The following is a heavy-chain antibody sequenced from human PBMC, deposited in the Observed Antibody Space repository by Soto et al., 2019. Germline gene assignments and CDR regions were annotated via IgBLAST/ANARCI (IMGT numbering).Heavy chain of an antibody. Sequence: VQLVQSGAEVKKPGSSVKVSCKASGGTFSSYAISWVRQAPGQGLEWMGGIIPIFGTANYAQKFQGRVTITADESTSTAYMELSSLRSEDTAVYYCARVQDTYYYGSGSYYPTPLWGQGTLVTVSS. CDR2: IIPIFGTA. D-gene: IGHD3-10*01. J-gene: IGHJ4*02. CDR3: ARVQDTYYYGSGSYYPTPL. CDR1: GGTFSSYA. V-gene: IGHV1-69*01.